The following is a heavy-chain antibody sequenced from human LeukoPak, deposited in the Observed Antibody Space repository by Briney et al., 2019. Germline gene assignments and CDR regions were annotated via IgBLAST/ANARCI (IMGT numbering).Heavy chain of an antibody. V-gene: IGHV4-39*07. CDR1: GGSISSSSYY. Sequence: SETLSLTCTVSGGSISSSSYYWGWIRQPPGKGLEWIGSIYYSGSTYYNPSPKSRVTISVDTSKNQFSLKLSSVTAADTAVYYCAREPRYYYDSSGCLDYWGQGTLVTVSS. D-gene: IGHD3-22*01. J-gene: IGHJ4*02. CDR3: AREPRYYYDSSGCLDY. CDR2: IYYSGST.